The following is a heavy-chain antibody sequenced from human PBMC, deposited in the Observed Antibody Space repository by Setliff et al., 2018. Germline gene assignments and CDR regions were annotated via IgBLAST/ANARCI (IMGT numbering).Heavy chain of an antibody. Sequence: GGSLRLSCAASGFTFGHYPMHWVRQAPGKGLEWVAVIWYDGSHQYYADSVKGRFTISRVNSKNMLYLQMNSLRAEDTAVYYCARISGNDDILTGYSVGYYFDYWGQGTLVTVSS. CDR3: ARISGNDDILTGYSVGYYFDY. CDR1: GFTFGHYP. D-gene: IGHD3-9*01. J-gene: IGHJ4*02. CDR2: IWYDGSHQ. V-gene: IGHV3-33*08.